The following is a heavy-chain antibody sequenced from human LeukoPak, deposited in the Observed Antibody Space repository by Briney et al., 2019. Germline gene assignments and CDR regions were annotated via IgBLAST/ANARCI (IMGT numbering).Heavy chain of an antibody. D-gene: IGHD3-10*01. CDR3: ARGAYYGSGSHFDY. J-gene: IGHJ4*02. CDR1: GYTFTSYV. Sequence: ASVKVSCKASGYTFTSYVIIGVRQAPGQGREWMGWISTYNGNTNSAQTLQGRVNMTTDTSTSTAYMELRSLRSHDTAVHYCARGAYYGSGSHFDYWGQGTLVTVSS. CDR2: ISTYNGNT. V-gene: IGHV1-18*01.